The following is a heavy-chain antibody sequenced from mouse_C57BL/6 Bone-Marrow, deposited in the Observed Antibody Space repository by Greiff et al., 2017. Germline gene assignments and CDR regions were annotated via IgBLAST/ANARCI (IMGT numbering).Heavy chain of an antibody. CDR2: LYPRDGST. CDR3: ARSKGRSYLYVDY. D-gene: IGHD1-1*01. V-gene: IGHV1-78*01. CDR1: GYTFTDHT. Sequence: QVQLQQSDAELVKPGASVTISCKVSGYTFTDHTIPWMKQRPEQGLEWIGYLYPRDGSTKYTEKFKGKATWTADKSSSTAYMQLNSLTAEDSAVDFGARSKGRSYLYVDYWGQGTTLTGSS. J-gene: IGHJ2*01.